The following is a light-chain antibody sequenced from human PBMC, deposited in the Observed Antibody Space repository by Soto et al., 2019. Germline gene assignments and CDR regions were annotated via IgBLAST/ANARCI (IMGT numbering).Light chain of an antibody. Sequence: DIQMTQSPSTLSASVGDRVTITCRASQSLNNYLAWYQQKPGKAPKLLIYKASSLQSGVPSRFSGSGSGTDFTLTISNLQPDELATYYCQHYNGYPITYGGGTKVQI. CDR3: QHYNGYPIT. J-gene: IGKJ4*01. CDR2: KAS. V-gene: IGKV1-5*03. CDR1: QSLNNY.